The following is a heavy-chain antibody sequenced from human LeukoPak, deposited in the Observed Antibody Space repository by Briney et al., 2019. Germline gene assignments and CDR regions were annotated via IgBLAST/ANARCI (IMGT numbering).Heavy chain of an antibody. J-gene: IGHJ3*02. Sequence: GASVKVSCKASGYTFTGYYMHWVRQAPGQGLEWMGWIDTNTGNPTYAQGFTGRFVFSLDTSVSTAYLQISSLKAEDTAVYYCARDGGSGSYWRVDAFDIWGQGTMVTVSS. V-gene: IGHV7-4-1*02. CDR2: IDTNTGNP. CDR1: GYTFTGYY. CDR3: ARDGGSGSYWRVDAFDI. D-gene: IGHD1-26*01.